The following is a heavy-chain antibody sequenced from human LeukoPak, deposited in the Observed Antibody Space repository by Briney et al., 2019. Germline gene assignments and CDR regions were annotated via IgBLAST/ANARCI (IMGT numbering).Heavy chain of an antibody. Sequence: ETLSLTXAVYGGSFSGYYWSWIRQPPGKGLEWIGEINHSGSTNYNPSLKSRVTISVDTSKNQFSLKLSSVTAADTAVYYCAREGGYYDILTGLRGFDPWGQGTLVTVSS. V-gene: IGHV4-34*01. CDR3: AREGGYYDILTGLRGFDP. CDR1: GGSFSGYY. CDR2: INHSGST. D-gene: IGHD3-9*01. J-gene: IGHJ5*02.